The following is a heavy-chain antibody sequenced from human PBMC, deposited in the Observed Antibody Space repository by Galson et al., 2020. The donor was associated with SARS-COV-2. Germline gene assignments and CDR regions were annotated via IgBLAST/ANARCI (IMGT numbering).Heavy chain of an antibody. Sequence: GGSLRLSCAASGFTFSRYGMHWVRQAPGKGLEWVAVIWYDGSNKYYADSVKGRFTISRDNSKNTLYLQMNSLRAEDTAVYYCARDQYSSGWYNSVIDYWGQGTLVTVSS. V-gene: IGHV3-33*01. J-gene: IGHJ4*02. CDR2: IWYDGSNK. CDR3: ARDQYSSGWYNSVIDY. D-gene: IGHD6-19*01. CDR1: GFTFSRYG.